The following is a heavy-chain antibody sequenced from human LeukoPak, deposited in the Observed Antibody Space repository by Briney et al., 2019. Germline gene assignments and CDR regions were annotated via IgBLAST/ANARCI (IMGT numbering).Heavy chain of an antibody. Sequence: GESLRLSCAASGFTFSSYAMSWVRQAPGKGLEWVSGISGSGGRTYYADSVKGRFTISRDNSKNTLYLQMNSLRAEDTAIYYCAKDDWDSSNWYVFDYWGQGTLVTVSS. CDR2: ISGSGGRT. D-gene: IGHD6-13*01. J-gene: IGHJ4*02. CDR3: AKDDWDSSNWYVFDY. V-gene: IGHV3-23*01. CDR1: GFTFSSYA.